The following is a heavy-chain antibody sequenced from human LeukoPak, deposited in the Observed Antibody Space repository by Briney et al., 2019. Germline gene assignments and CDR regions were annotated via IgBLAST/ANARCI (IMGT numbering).Heavy chain of an antibody. CDR1: GGTFSSYA. J-gene: IGHJ5*02. CDR2: IIPIFGTA. Sequence: GASVKVSCKASGGTFSSYAISWVRQAPGQGLEWMGGIIPIFGTANYAQKFQGRVTITTDESTSTAYMELSSLRSEDTAVYYCARDPVITMVQGVMGDPDNWFDPWGQGTLVTVSS. V-gene: IGHV1-69*05. CDR3: ARDPVITMVQGVMGDPDNWFDP. D-gene: IGHD3-10*01.